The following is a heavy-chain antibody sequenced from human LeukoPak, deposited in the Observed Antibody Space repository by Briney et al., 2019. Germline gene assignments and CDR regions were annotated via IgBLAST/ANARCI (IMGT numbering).Heavy chain of an antibody. CDR1: GGSISSYY. J-gene: IGHJ5*02. V-gene: IGHV4-59*01. D-gene: IGHD3-10*01. CDR2: NHNTEGT. Sequence: SETLSLTCTVSGGSISSYYWSWIRQPPGKGLEWIGYNHNTEGTNYNPSLRSRVSISVDTSKNQFSLRLTSMTAADTAVYYCARNYGSGSGGWFDPWGQGTLVTVSS. CDR3: ARNYGSGSGGWFDP.